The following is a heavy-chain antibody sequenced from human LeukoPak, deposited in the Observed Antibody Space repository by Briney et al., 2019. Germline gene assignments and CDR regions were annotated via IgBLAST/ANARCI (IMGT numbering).Heavy chain of an antibody. V-gene: IGHV3-30*03. CDR1: GFTLSSYG. D-gene: IGHD6-19*01. Sequence: GGSLRLSCAASGFTLSSYGMHWVRQAPGKGLEWVAVISYDGSNKYYADSVKGRFTISRDNSKNTLYLQMNSMRAEDTAVYYCARRYSSGWYFTYYGMDVWGQGTTVTVSS. J-gene: IGHJ6*02. CDR3: ARRYSSGWYFTYYGMDV. CDR2: ISYDGSNK.